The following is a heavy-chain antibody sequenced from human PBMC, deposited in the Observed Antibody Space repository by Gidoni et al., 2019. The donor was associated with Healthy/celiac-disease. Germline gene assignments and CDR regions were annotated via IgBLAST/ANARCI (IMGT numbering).Heavy chain of an antibody. J-gene: IGHJ4*02. CDR3: AREYCTNGVCYTGFDY. CDR2: IIPIFGTA. D-gene: IGHD2-8*01. V-gene: IGHV1-69*01. Sequence: QVQLVQSGAEVKKPGSSVKVSCKASGGTFSSSAISWVRQAPGQGLEWTGGIIPIFGTANYAQKFQGRVTITADESTSTAYMELSSLRSEDTAVYYCAREYCTNGVCYTGFDYWGQGTLVTVSS. CDR1: GGTFSSSA.